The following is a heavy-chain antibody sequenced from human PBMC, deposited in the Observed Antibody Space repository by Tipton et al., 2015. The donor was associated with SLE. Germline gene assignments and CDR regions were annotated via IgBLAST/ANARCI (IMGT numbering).Heavy chain of an antibody. Sequence: TLSLTCTVSGGSISSYYWSWIRQPPGKGLEWIGYIYYSGSTNYNPSLKSRVTISVDTSKNQFSLKLSSVTAADTAVYYCARDLRFCNGRRLLTGYGMDIWGQGTTVTVSS. CDR2: IYYSGST. V-gene: IGHV4-59*01. J-gene: IGHJ6*02. D-gene: IGHD2-8*01. CDR3: ARDLRFCNGRRLLTGYGMDI. CDR1: GGSISSYY.